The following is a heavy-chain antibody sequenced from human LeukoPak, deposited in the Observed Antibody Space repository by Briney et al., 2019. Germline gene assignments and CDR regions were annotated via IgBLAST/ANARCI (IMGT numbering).Heavy chain of an antibody. CDR3: AKDGPLVVTAPGHY. CDR2: ISGNGGST. Sequence: GGSVRLSCAASGFTFSSYAMSWVRPAPGKGLEWVSAISGNGGSTYYADSVKGRFTISRDNSKNTLYLQMNSLRAEDTAVYYCAKDGPLVVTAPGHYWGQGTLVTVSS. V-gene: IGHV3-23*01. CDR1: GFTFSSYA. D-gene: IGHD2-15*01. J-gene: IGHJ4*02.